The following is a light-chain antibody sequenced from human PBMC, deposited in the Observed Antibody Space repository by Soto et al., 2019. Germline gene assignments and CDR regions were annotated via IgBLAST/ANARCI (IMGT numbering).Light chain of an antibody. J-gene: IGKJ4*02. CDR3: QQSYAPPQT. CDR1: QYISTY. Sequence: MTESPSCLSGYVGDRVTITCLASQYISTYLNGYRQKSGKAPEVLIHSASTLQSGVPSRLSGRGSCTDFSLAIIVLQSEDFAAQYRQQSYAPPQTFSAGTKVDIK. V-gene: IGKV1-39*01. CDR2: SAS.